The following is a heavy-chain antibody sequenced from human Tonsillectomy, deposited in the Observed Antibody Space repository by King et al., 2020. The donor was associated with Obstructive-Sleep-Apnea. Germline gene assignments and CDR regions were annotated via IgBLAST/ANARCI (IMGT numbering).Heavy chain of an antibody. D-gene: IGHD3-16*02. J-gene: IGHJ4*02. CDR3: AKDRVLFGGVIGLFDS. CDR2: ISYDGSHE. CDR1: GFTFRTYD. Sequence: QVQLVESGGGVVQPGRSLRLSCAAPGFTFRTYDMHWVRQTPGKGLEWVATISYDGSHESYADSVNGRLTISRDNSKSTLYLQMNSLRAEHTAVYFCAKDRVLFGGVIGLFDSWGQGILVTVSS. V-gene: IGHV3-30*18.